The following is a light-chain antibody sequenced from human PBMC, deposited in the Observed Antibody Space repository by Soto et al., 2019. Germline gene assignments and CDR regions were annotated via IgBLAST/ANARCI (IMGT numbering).Light chain of an antibody. CDR2: AVS. CDR3: SSYASDSSYV. CDR1: SSDVGLYDY. V-gene: IGLV2-14*01. J-gene: IGLJ1*01. Sequence: QSALTQPASVSGSPGQSITISCTGTSSDVGLYDYVSWYQQHPGKAPQLMIYAVSNRPSGVSNRFSASKSGNTASLFISGLQAGDEADYYCSSYASDSSYVFGSGTTVTVL.